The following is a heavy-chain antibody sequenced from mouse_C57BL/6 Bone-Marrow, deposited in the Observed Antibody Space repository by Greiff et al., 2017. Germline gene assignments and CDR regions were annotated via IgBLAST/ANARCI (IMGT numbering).Heavy chain of an antibody. V-gene: IGHV1-18*01. CDR1: GYTFTDYN. Sequence: VQLQQSGPELVKPGASVKIPCKASGYTFTDYNMDWVKQSHGKSLEWIGDINPNNGGTIYNQKFKGKATLTVDKSSSTAYMELRSLTSEDTAVYYCESADYYGSSPFAYWGQGTLVTVSA. J-gene: IGHJ3*01. CDR2: INPNNGGT. D-gene: IGHD1-1*01. CDR3: ESADYYGSSPFAY.